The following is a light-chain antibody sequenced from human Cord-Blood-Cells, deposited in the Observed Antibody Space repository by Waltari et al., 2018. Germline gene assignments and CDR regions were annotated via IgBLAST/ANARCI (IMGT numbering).Light chain of an antibody. CDR3: CSYAGSSTLV. J-gene: IGLJ3*02. CDR2: EGS. V-gene: IGLV2-23*01. CDR1: SSDGGSYNL. Sequence: QSALTQPAPVSGSPGQSITISCTATSSDGGSYNLVSGYPQHPGEAPNLMIYEGSKRPSGVSNRFSGSKSGNTASLTTSALQAEDESDYYCCSYAGSSTLVFGGGTKLAVL.